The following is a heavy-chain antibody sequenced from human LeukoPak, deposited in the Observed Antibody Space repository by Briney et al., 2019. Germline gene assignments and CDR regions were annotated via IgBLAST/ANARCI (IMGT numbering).Heavy chain of an antibody. CDR2: IYYSGST. D-gene: IGHD3-22*01. CDR3: VRDHYYDSSGYTFRH. CDR1: GGSISNYY. V-gene: IGHV4-59*01. J-gene: IGHJ1*01. Sequence: PSETLSLTCTVSGGSISNYYWSWIRQPPGKGLEWIGYIYYSGSTSYNPSLKSRATISVDTSKNQFSLKLRSVTVADTAVYYCVRDHYYDSSGYTFRHWGQGTLVSVSS.